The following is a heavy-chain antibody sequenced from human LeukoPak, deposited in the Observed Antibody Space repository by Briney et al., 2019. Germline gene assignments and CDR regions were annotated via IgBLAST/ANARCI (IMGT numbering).Heavy chain of an antibody. V-gene: IGHV4-38-2*02. CDR1: GYSISSGYY. J-gene: IGHJ5*02. Sequence: SETLSLTCTVSGYSISSGYYWGWIRPPPGKGLEWIGSIYHSGSTYYNPSLKSRVTISVDTSKNQFSLKLSSVTAADTAVYYCARRGYDYVWGSYRYNWFDPWGQGTLVTVSS. CDR2: IYHSGST. CDR3: ARRGYDYVWGSYRYNWFDP. D-gene: IGHD3-16*02.